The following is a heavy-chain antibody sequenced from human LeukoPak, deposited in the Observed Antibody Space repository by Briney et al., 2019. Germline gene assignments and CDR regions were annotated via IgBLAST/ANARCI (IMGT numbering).Heavy chain of an antibody. D-gene: IGHD2-2*02. CDR2: ISSDGTST. Sequence: GGSLTLSCAASGFTFSTYWMHWVRQAPGKGLVWVSRISSDGTSTDYADSVKGRFTISRDNAKNTLSLQMNSLRAEDTAVYYCARHHGLYSQYYFDYWGQGTLVTVSS. J-gene: IGHJ4*02. CDR1: GFTFSTYW. V-gene: IGHV3-74*01. CDR3: ARHHGLYSQYYFDY.